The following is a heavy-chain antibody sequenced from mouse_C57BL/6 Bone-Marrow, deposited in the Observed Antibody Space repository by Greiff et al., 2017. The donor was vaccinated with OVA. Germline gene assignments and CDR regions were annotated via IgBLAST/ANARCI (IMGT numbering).Heavy chain of an antibody. V-gene: IGHV5-16*01. CDR2: INYDGSST. CDR3: ARDVTPWYFDV. Sequence: EVKLVESEGGLVQPGSSMKLSCTASGFTFSDYYMAWVRPVPEKGLEWVANINYDGSSTYYLDSLKSRFIISRDNAKNILYLQMSSLKSEDTATYYCARDVTPWYFDVWGTGTTVTVSS. J-gene: IGHJ1*03. CDR1: GFTFSDYY. D-gene: IGHD2-12*01.